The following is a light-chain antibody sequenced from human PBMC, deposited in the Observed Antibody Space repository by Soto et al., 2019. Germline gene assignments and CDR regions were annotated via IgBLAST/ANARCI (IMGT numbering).Light chain of an antibody. CDR1: SSDIGDYTH. CDR3: CSYTSISNSEV. J-gene: IGLJ2*01. CDR2: EVS. V-gene: IGLV2-14*01. Sequence: QSALTQPASVSGSPGQSITISCTGTSSDIGDYTHVSWYQQHPGKAPKLIIYEVSDRPSGVSNRFSGSKSGNTASLTISGLQTEDEADYYCCSYTSISNSEVFGGGTKLTVL.